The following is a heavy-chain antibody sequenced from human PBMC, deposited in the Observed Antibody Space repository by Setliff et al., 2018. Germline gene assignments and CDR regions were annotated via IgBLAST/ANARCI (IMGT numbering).Heavy chain of an antibody. CDR3: ARQPEGGYYDSSGYYGMAPYYFDY. D-gene: IGHD3-22*01. CDR1: GYTFTNYA. CDR2: INAGNGNT. J-gene: IGHJ4*02. V-gene: IGHV1-3*01. Sequence: ASVKVSCKASGYTFTNYAIHWVRQAPGQRLEWMGWINAGNGNTKYSQKFQGRVTITRDTSASTAYMELSSLRSEDTAVYYCARQPEGGYYDSSGYYGMAPYYFDYWGQGTLVTVSS.